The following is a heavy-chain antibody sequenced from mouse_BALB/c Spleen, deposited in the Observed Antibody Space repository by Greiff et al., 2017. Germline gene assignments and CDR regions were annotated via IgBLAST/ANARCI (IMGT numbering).Heavy chain of an antibody. CDR1: GFTFSSFG. D-gene: IGHD1-1*01. V-gene: IGHV5-17*02. J-gene: IGHJ2*01. CDR3: ARRVVATPYYFDY. CDR2: ISSGSSTI. Sequence: EVKLMESGGGLVQPGGSRKLSCAASGFTFSSFGMHWVRQAPEKGLEWVAYISSGSSTIYYADTVKGRFTISRDNPKNTLFLQMTSLRSEDTAMYYCARRVVATPYYFDYWGQGTTLTVSS.